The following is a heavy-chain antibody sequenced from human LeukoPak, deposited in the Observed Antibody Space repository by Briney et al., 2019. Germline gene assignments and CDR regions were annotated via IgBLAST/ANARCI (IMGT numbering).Heavy chain of an antibody. V-gene: IGHV3-23*01. Sequence: PGGSLRLSCAASGFIYSHSAMSWVRQAPGKGLEWVSTITGSGDTTAYADSVKGRFTISRDNSKNTLYLQMNSLRAEDTAVYYCRAVVVAAAVVYYFDYWGQGTLVTVSS. CDR3: RAVVVAAAVVYYFDY. CDR1: GFIYSHSA. CDR2: ITGSGDTT. D-gene: IGHD2-15*01. J-gene: IGHJ4*02.